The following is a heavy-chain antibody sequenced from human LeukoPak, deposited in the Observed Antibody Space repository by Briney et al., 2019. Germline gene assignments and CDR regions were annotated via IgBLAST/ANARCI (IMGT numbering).Heavy chain of an antibody. CDR3: ARDQGIAAASDAFDI. J-gene: IGHJ3*02. CDR2: IYYSWSI. Sequence: SDPLSLTCSVSVYSISSGYYWGWLRQRPGKGLEWIGSIYYSWSIYYNPSLKSRVTISVDTSKNQFSLKLSSVTAADTAVYYCARDQGIAAASDAFDIWGQGTMVTVSS. D-gene: IGHD6-13*01. V-gene: IGHV4-38-2*02. CDR1: VYSISSGYY.